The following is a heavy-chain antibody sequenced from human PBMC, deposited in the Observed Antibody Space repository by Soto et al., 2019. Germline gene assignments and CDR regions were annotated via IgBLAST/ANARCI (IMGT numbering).Heavy chain of an antibody. CDR1: GISITSSY. CDR3: ARGRHWFGP. Sequence: TLSLTCTVSGISITSSYWNWFRQSPGKGLEWIGQISDRGDINYNPPLESRVAISTDTSKNQVSLTLTAVNAADTAVYFCARGRHWFGPWGQGTLVTVSS. CDR2: ISDRGDI. J-gene: IGHJ5*02. V-gene: IGHV4-59*08.